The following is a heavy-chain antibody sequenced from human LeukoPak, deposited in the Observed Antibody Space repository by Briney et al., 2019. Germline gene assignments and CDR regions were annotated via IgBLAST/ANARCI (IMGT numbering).Heavy chain of an antibody. CDR2: ISTSSTFI. D-gene: IGHD2-2*01. J-gene: IGHJ4*02. Sequence: GGSLRLSCAASGFTFRSYSMNWVRQAPGKGLEWLAYISTSSTFIYYADSVRGRFIISRDNAKNSLYLQMNNLRVEDTAVYYCAREYQLPLTFDSWGQGTLVTVSS. V-gene: IGHV3-21*05. CDR1: GFTFRSYS. CDR3: AREYQLPLTFDS.